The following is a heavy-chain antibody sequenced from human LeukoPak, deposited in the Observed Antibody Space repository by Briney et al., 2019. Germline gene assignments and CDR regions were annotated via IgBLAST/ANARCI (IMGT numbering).Heavy chain of an antibody. V-gene: IGHV1-18*01. CDR1: GYTFTSYG. D-gene: IGHD6-19*01. J-gene: IGHJ4*02. Sequence: ASVKVSCKASGYTFTSYGISWVRQALGQGLEWMGWISAYNGNTNYAQKLQGRVTMTTDTSTSTAYMELRSLRSDDTAVYYCARDHSSGWDYYFDYWGQGTLVTVSS. CDR3: ARDHSSGWDYYFDY. CDR2: ISAYNGNT.